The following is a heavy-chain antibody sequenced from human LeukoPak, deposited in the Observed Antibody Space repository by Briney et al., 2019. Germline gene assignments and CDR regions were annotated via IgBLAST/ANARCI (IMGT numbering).Heavy chain of an antibody. CDR1: GGSISSYY. V-gene: IGHV4-59*01. CDR2: IYYSGST. D-gene: IGHD2-15*01. Sequence: PSETLSLTCTVSGGSISSYYWSWIRQPPGKGLEWIGYIYYSGSTNYNPSLKSRVTISVDTSKNQFSLKLSSVTAADTAVYYCARDGWRYCSGGSCYSVPDYWGQGTLVTVSS. CDR3: ARDGWRYCSGGSCYSVPDY. J-gene: IGHJ4*02.